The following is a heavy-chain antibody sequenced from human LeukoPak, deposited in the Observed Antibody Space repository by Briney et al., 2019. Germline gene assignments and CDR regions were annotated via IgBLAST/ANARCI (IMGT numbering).Heavy chain of an antibody. CDR2: ISSSGSTI. Sequence: GGSLRLSCVGSGFTFSDYSMNWVRQAPGKGLEWVSYISSSGSTIYYADSVKGRFTISRDNAKNSLYLQMNSLRAEDTAVYYCARKAYSGYDSDYWGQGTLVTVSS. CDR1: GFTFSDYS. J-gene: IGHJ4*02. V-gene: IGHV3-48*04. D-gene: IGHD5-12*01. CDR3: ARKAYSGYDSDY.